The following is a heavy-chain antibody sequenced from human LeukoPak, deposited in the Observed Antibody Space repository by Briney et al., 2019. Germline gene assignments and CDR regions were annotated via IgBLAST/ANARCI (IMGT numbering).Heavy chain of an antibody. CDR2: IRGKAYGGAT. J-gene: IGHJ4*02. CDR3: ICLTDPFDY. V-gene: IGHV3-49*04. CDR1: GFTFGAHS. Sequence: GGSLRLSCTGSGFTFGAHSMAWVRQAPGKGPEWVGFIRGKAYGGATGYTASVKGRFTISRDDSKSIVYLQMNNLRTEDTAVYYCICLTDPFDYWGQGTLVTVSS.